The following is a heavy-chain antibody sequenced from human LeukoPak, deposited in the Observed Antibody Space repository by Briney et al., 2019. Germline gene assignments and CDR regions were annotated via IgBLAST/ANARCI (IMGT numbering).Heavy chain of an antibody. CDR2: IRQDGGEK. D-gene: IGHD3-22*01. J-gene: IGHJ4*02. CDR3: ARGGSSGYYSQSKFDY. V-gene: IGHV3-7*01. CDR1: GFTFSNYW. Sequence: GGSLRLSCGAPGFTFSNYWMTWVRQAPGKGLEWVANIRQDGGEKYYVDSVKGRFTISRDNAKNSLYLQMSSLRAEDTAVYYCARGGSSGYYSQSKFDYWGQGTLVTVSS.